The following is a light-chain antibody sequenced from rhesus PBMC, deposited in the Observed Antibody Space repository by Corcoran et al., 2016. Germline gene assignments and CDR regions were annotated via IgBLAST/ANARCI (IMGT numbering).Light chain of an antibody. J-gene: IGKJ1*01. CDR3: QHGYGNPWT. CDR2: KAS. Sequence: DIQMTQSPSSLSASVGDRVTITCQASQVISNNLAWYQQKPGKAPKLLIYKASTLQSGVPSRFSGNGSVTDFTLTIISLQPEDFASYYCQHGYGNPWTFGQGTKVEIK. CDR1: QVISNN. V-gene: IGKV1-25*01.